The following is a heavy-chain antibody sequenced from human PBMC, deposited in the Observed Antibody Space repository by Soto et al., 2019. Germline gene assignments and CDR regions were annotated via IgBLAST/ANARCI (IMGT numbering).Heavy chain of an antibody. D-gene: IGHD3-10*01. CDR1: GFAFVDCS. J-gene: IGHJ3*02. CDR3: AKATMVRARFDAFDI. CDR2: ISWDGGST. V-gene: IGHV3-43*01. Sequence: GGSVRLSGAAAGFAFVDCSMHWVRQAPGKGLEWVSLISWDGGSTYYADSVKGRFTISRDNSKNSLYLQMNSLRTEDTASYYCAKATMVRARFDAFDIWGQGTMVTVSS.